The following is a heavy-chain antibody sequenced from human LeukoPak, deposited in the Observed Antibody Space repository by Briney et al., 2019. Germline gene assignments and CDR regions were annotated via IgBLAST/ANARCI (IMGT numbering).Heavy chain of an antibody. Sequence: GGSLRLSCAASGFTFSNYAMSWVRQAPGKGLEWVSTISGSGGGTYYADSVKGRFTISRDNAKNSLFLQMNSLRGEDTAVYYCARIPYSSSLTDAFDIWGQGTMVTVYS. V-gene: IGHV3-23*01. CDR1: GFTFSNYA. J-gene: IGHJ3*02. D-gene: IGHD6-6*01. CDR3: ARIPYSSSLTDAFDI. CDR2: ISGSGGGT.